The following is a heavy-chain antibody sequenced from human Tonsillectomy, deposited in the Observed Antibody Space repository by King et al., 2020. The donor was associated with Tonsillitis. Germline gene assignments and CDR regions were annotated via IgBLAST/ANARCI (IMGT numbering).Heavy chain of an antibody. Sequence: VQLVESGGGLVQPGGSLRLSCTASGFTFSSYSMNWVRQSPGEGLEWVSYISSSSSTIYYADSVKGRFTISRGNAKNSLYLQMNSLRDEDTAVYYCARENALLWCGELFYFDYWGQGTLVTVSS. CDR1: GFTFSSYS. CDR3: ARENALLWCGELFYFDY. V-gene: IGHV3-48*02. CDR2: ISSSSSTI. D-gene: IGHD3-10*01. J-gene: IGHJ4*02.